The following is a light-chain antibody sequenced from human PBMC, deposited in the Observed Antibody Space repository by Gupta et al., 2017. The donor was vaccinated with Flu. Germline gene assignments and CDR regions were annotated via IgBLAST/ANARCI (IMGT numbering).Light chain of an antibody. J-gene: IGKJ1*01. CDR2: AVS. Sequence: PSSPSASVADRVTITCRASHGINNYLAWYQQKPGKGPTLLLYAVSTSQLAVLSGFSGSGSATDFTLTIISMLPEDVATYYCRMETSAPRTFGQGTKVEIK. CDR1: HGINNY. V-gene: IGKV1-27*01. CDR3: RMETSAPRT.